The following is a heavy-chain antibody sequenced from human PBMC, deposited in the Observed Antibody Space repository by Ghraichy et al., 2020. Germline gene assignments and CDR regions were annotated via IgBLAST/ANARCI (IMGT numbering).Heavy chain of an antibody. J-gene: IGHJ5*02. CDR2: ITWDGFTT. D-gene: IGHD2-15*01. CDR1: GLTLEDYT. V-gene: IGHV3-43*01. Sequence: GGSLRLSCRSSGLTLEDYTFHWVRQVPGKGLEWVSLITWDGFTTYYAASVRGRFVMSRDTHERSVFLQMSSLTPDDTALYYCSVRRSRGSSSLIDRWGHGTLVTVSS. CDR3: SVRRSRGSSSLIDR.